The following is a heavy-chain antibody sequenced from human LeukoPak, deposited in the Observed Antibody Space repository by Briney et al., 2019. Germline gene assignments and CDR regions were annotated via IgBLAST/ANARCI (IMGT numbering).Heavy chain of an antibody. J-gene: IGHJ4*02. D-gene: IGHD3-22*01. CDR1: GYTFTGYY. V-gene: IGHV1-2*02. CDR3: ARARNYYDSSGYDDFNY. Sequence: VASVKVSCKASGYTFTGYYMHWVRQAPGQGLERMGWINPNSGGTNYAQKFQGRVTMTRDTSISTAYMELSRLRSDDTAVYYCARARNYYDSSGYDDFNYWGQGTLVTVSS. CDR2: INPNSGGT.